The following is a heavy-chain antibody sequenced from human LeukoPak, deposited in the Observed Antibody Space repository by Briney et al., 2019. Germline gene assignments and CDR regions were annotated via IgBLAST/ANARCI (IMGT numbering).Heavy chain of an antibody. CDR2: IIPIFGTA. V-gene: IGHV1-69*05. CDR1: GGTFSSYA. J-gene: IGHJ4*02. CDR3: ASAGSGQSDFWSGYYTYYFDY. Sequence: SVKVSCKASGGTFSSYAISWVRQAPGQGLEWMGGIIPIFGTANYAQKFQGRVTITTDESTSTAYVELSSLRSEDTAVYYCASAGSGQSDFWSGYYTYYFDYWGQGTLVTVSS. D-gene: IGHD3-3*01.